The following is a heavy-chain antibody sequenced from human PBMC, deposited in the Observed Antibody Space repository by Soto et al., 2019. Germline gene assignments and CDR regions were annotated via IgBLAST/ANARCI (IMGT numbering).Heavy chain of an antibody. J-gene: IGHJ4*02. D-gene: IGHD6-13*01. CDR3: VRLIGNSWLDY. CDR1: GDSVSSYTST. V-gene: IGHV6-1*01. CDR2: TYYRSKWYN. Sequence: PSQTLSLTCAISGDSVSSYTSTWNWIRHSPSRGLEWLGRTYYRSKWYNDYAVSVKSRITINPDTSKNQISLQLNSVTPEDTAVYYCVRLIGNSWLDYWGQGTLVTVSS.